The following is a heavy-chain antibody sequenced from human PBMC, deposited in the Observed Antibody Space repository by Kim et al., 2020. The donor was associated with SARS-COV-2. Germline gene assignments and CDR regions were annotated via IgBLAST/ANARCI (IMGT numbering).Heavy chain of an antibody. CDR2: INHGGST. CDR1: GGSFSGYY. Sequence: SETLSLTCAVYGGSFSGYYWSWIRQPPGKGLEWIGEINHGGSTNYNPSLKSRVTLSVDTSKNQLSLKLSSVTAADTAVYYCASSSSTWSDYWGQGTLVTVSS. D-gene: IGHD6-13*01. V-gene: IGHV4-34*01. J-gene: IGHJ4*02. CDR3: ASSSSTWSDY.